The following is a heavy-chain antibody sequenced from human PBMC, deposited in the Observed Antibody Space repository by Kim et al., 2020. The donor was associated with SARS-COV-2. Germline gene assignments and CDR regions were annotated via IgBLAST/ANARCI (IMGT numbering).Heavy chain of an antibody. V-gene: IGHV3-9*01. Sequence: GGSLRLSCAASGFTFGDYAMHWVRKAPGKGLEWVSGISWNSGSIGYEDSVKGRFTISRDNAKDSLYLQMNSLRAEATASDYCSNDSLPRKSTYGMDGWG. CDR2: ISWNSGSI. J-gene: IGHJ6*02. CDR3: SNDSLPRKSTYGMDG. D-gene: IGHD4-17*01. CDR1: GFTFGDYA.